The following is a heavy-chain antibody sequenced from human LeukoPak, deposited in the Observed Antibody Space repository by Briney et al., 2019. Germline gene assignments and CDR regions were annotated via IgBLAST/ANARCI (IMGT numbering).Heavy chain of an antibody. J-gene: IGHJ6*03. CDR3: ARELIVLEPAARRYNYYMDV. CDR1: GYTFTSYN. Sequence: ASVKVSCKASGYTFTSYNINWVRQAPGQGLEWMAWMHPNNGDTGYAQKFQDRVTVTSNTSISTAYMELRNLTSEDTAVYYCARELIVLEPAARRYNYYMDVWGIGTTVSVSS. V-gene: IGHV1-8*03. CDR2: MHPNNGDT. D-gene: IGHD2-2*01.